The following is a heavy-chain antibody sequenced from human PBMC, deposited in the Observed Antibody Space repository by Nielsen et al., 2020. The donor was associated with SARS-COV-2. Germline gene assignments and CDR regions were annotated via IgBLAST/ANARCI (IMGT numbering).Heavy chain of an antibody. CDR1: GFTFSSYG. J-gene: IGHJ4*02. D-gene: IGHD3-16*02. CDR3: ARVVGYFDY. V-gene: IGHV3-33*01. Sequence: SCAASGFTFSSYGMHWVRQAPGKGLEWVAVIWYDGSNKYYADSVKGRFTISRDNAKNSLYLQMNSLRAEDTAVYYCARVVGYFDYWGQGTLVTVSS. CDR2: IWYDGSNK.